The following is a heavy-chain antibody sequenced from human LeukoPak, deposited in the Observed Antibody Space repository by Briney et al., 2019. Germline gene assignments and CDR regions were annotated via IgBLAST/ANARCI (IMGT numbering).Heavy chain of an antibody. CDR2: ISYDGSSK. D-gene: IGHD3-22*01. Sequence: GGSLRLSCAASGFTFSSYAMHWVRQAPGKGLEWVAVISYDGSSKYYADSVKGRFTISRDNSKNTLYLQMNSLRAEDTAVYYCARGSTHYDSSGSTFYWYFDLWGRGTLVTVSS. CDR3: ARGSTHYDSSGSTFYWYFDL. J-gene: IGHJ2*01. V-gene: IGHV3-30-3*01. CDR1: GFTFSSYA.